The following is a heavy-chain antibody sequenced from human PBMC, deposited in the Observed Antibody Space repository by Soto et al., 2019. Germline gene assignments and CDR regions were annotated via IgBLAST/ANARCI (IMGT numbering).Heavy chain of an antibody. V-gene: IGHV3-74*01. CDR3: ARPTYGSGRDFDY. Sequence: PSGSLRVSFASSGFPFSGYWMHWVRQAPGKGLVWVSRINSDGSSTSYADSVKGRFTISRDNAKNTLYLQMNSLRAEDTAVYYCARPTYGSGRDFDYWGQGTLVTVSS. CDR2: INSDGSST. D-gene: IGHD3-10*01. CDR1: GFPFSGYW. J-gene: IGHJ4*02.